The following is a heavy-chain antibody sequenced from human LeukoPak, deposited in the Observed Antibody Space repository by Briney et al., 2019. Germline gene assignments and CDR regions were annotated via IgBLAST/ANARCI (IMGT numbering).Heavy chain of an antibody. Sequence: GESLQISCKGSGYSFTSYWIGWVRPMPGKGLGWMGIIYPGDSDTRYSPSFQGQVTISADKSISTAYLQWSSLKASDTAMYYCARRGYCSSTSCSYFDYWGQGTLVTVSS. CDR2: IYPGDSDT. V-gene: IGHV5-51*01. CDR3: ARRGYCSSTSCSYFDY. CDR1: GYSFTSYW. D-gene: IGHD2-2*01. J-gene: IGHJ4*02.